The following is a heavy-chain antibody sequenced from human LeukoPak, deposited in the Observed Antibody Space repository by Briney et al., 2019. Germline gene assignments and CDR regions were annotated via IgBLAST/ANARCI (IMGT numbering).Heavy chain of an antibody. CDR3: ARRRAYNDYAAGLYYYFMDV. CDR2: TYYTGST. D-gene: IGHD4-17*01. Sequence: SETLSLTCAVSGDSISGFYWSWIRQPPGKGLEWIGFTYYTGSTNYDPSLRSRVTISVDTSKNQVSLKLSSVTAADTAVYYCARRRAYNDYAAGLYYYFMDVWGKGTTVVVSS. V-gene: IGHV4-59*01. CDR1: GDSISGFY. J-gene: IGHJ6*03.